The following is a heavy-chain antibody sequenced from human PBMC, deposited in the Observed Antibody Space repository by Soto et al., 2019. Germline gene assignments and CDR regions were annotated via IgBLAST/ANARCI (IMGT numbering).Heavy chain of an antibody. V-gene: IGHV4-39*01. CDR1: CVSINNSHSF. D-gene: IGHD2-21*01. CDR2: VYYSGGA. Sequence: PSETLSVTCAFSCVSINNSHSFCGWIRQPPGKGLEFIANVYYSGGAHYNPSFKSRVTISVDTATNQVSLRMSSVTAADTAVYFCGRVVEGATRHTDFDSWGQGTLVTVSS. CDR3: GRVVEGATRHTDFDS. J-gene: IGHJ5*01.